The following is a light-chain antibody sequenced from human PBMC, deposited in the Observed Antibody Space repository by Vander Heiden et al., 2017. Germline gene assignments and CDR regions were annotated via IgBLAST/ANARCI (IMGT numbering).Light chain of an antibody. CDR2: EDN. J-gene: IGLJ3*02. CDR1: SGSIASNY. V-gene: IGLV6-57*04. CDR3: QSYDSSNLWV. Sequence: NFMLTQPHSVSESPGKTVTISCTRSSGSIASNYVQWYQQRPGSATTTVIYEDNQRPSGVPDRFSGSIDSSSNSASLTISGLKTEDEADYYCQSYDSSNLWVFGGGTKLTVL.